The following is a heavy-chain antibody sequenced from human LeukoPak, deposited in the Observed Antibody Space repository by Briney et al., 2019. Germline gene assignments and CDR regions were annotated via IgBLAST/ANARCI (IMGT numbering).Heavy chain of an antibody. J-gene: IGHJ4*02. Sequence: ASVKVSCKASGYTFTSYGITWVRQAPGQGLEWLGWISAYNGNIDYAQKLQGRVTLTTDTSTSTAYMEVRSLRSDDTAVYYCASTSGYYPSYYFDYWGQGTLVTVSS. CDR3: ASTSGYYPSYYFDY. V-gene: IGHV1-18*01. CDR2: ISAYNGNI. D-gene: IGHD3-3*01. CDR1: GYTFTSYG.